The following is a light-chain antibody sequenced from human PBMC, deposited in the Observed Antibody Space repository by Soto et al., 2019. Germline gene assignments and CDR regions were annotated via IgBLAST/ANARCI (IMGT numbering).Light chain of an antibody. CDR3: QQRSNWTST. J-gene: IGKJ4*01. Sequence: EIVLTQSPATLSSSPGERAALSCRASQSVSSYLAWYQQKPGQAPRLLIYDASERAAGIPARFSGSGSGTVFTLTISSLEPEDFAVYFCQQRSNWTSTFGGRIKVEF. CDR1: QSVSSY. CDR2: DAS. V-gene: IGKV3-11*01.